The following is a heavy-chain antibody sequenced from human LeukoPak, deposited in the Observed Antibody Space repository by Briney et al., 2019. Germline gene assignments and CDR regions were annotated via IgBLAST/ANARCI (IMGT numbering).Heavy chain of an antibody. Sequence: GESLKISCKGSGYSFSSYWIGWVRQMPGKGLEWMGIIYPGDSDTRYSPSFQGQVTISADRCFSTAYLQWSSLKASDTAMYYCARHPGGYSSSPFDYWGQGTLVTVSS. CDR2: IYPGDSDT. J-gene: IGHJ4*02. D-gene: IGHD6-6*01. V-gene: IGHV5-51*01. CDR1: GYSFSSYW. CDR3: ARHPGGYSSSPFDY.